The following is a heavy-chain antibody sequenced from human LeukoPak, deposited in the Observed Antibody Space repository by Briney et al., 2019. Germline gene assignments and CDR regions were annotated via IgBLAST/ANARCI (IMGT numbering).Heavy chain of an antibody. J-gene: IGHJ3*02. Sequence: PGGSLRLSCAASGFTFSSYSMNWFRQAPGKGLEWVSSISSSSSYIYYADSVKGRFTISRDNAKNSLYLQMNSLRAEDTAVYYCARVGSNDAFDIWGQGTMVTVSS. CDR2: ISSSSSYI. CDR1: GFTFSSYS. CDR3: ARVGSNDAFDI. D-gene: IGHD2-2*03. V-gene: IGHV3-21*01.